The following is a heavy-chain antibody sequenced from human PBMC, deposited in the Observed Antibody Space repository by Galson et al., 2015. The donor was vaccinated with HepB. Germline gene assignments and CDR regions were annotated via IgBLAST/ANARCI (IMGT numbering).Heavy chain of an antibody. CDR2: MDPNSGNT. CDR1: GYTFTSYD. D-gene: IGHD3-9*01. J-gene: IGHJ6*03. CDR3: ARGGGYYDILTGYFYYYYYYMDV. Sequence: SVKVSCKASGYTFTSYDINWVRQATGQGLEWMGWMDPNSGNTGYAQKFQGRVTMTRNTSISTAYMELSSLRSEDTAVYYCARGGGYYDILTGYFYYYYYYMDVWGKGTTVTVSS. V-gene: IGHV1-8*01.